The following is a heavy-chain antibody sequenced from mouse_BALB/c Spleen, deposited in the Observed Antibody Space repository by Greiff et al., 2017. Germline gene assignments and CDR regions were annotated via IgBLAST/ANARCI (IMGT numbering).Heavy chain of an antibody. CDR1: GFTFSDYY. D-gene: IGHD2-4*01. Sequence: EVQRVESGGGLVKPGGSLKLSCAASGFTFSDYYMYWVRQTPEKRLEWVATISDGGSYTYYPDSVKGRFTISRDNAKNNLYLQMSSLKSEDTAMYYAVRDREDYTWFAYWGQGTLVTVSA. J-gene: IGHJ3*01. CDR2: ISDGGSYT. V-gene: IGHV5-4*02. CDR3: VRDREDYTWFAY.